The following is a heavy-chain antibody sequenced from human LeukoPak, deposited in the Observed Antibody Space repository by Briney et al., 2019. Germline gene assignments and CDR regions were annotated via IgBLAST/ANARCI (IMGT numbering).Heavy chain of an antibody. D-gene: IGHD5-12*01. Sequence: PGGSLRLSCAASGFPFSSYEMNWVRQAPGKGLEWVSYISSSGSTIYYADSVKGRFTISRDNAKNSLYLQMTSLRAEDTAVYYCAGGYSGYDYGVFDYWGQGTLVTVSS. J-gene: IGHJ4*02. V-gene: IGHV3-48*03. CDR2: ISSSGSTI. CDR3: AGGYSGYDYGVFDY. CDR1: GFPFSSYE.